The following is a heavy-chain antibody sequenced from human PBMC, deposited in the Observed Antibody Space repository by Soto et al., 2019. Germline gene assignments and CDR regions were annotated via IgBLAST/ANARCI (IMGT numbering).Heavy chain of an antibody. Sequence: GSLRLSCAAAGFTLSSYEMNWVRQAPGKGLEWVSYISSSGSTIYYADSVKGRFTISRDNAKNSLYLQMNSLRAEDTAVYYCARDSSYSSSWYSPNAFDIWGQGTMVTVSS. V-gene: IGHV3-48*03. J-gene: IGHJ3*02. CDR3: ARDSSYSSSWYSPNAFDI. CDR1: GFTLSSYE. CDR2: ISSSGSTI. D-gene: IGHD6-13*01.